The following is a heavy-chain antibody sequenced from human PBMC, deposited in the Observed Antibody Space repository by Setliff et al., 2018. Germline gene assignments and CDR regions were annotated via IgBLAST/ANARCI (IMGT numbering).Heavy chain of an antibody. CDR3: ARGGXFXNFDY. J-gene: IGHJ4*02. Sequence: SETLSLTCNVSGASIRNFYWTWIRQPPGKGLEWIGYVHYTGLANYSPSLKSRVTIPIDTSKNQFSLRLTSVTAADTAVYYCARGGXFXNFDYWGRGTPVTVSS. CDR1: GASIRNFY. CDR2: VHYTGLA. D-gene: IGHD3-10*01. V-gene: IGHV4-59*01.